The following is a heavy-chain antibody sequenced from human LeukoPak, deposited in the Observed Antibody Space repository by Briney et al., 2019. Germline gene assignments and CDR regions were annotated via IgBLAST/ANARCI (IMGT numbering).Heavy chain of an antibody. Sequence: GRSLRLSCAASGFTFSSYEMNWVRQAPGKGLEWVSYISSSGSTIYYADSVKGRFTISRDNAKNSLYLQMNSLRAEDTAVYYCARDRGYYYDSSGYYYVSDAFDIWGQGTMVTVSS. J-gene: IGHJ3*02. CDR2: ISSSGSTI. D-gene: IGHD3-22*01. CDR1: GFTFSSYE. CDR3: ARDRGYYYDSSGYYYVSDAFDI. V-gene: IGHV3-48*03.